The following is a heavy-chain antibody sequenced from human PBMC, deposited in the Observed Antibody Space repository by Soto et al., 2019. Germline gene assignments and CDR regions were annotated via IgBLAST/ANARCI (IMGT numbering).Heavy chain of an antibody. CDR2: IHYSWSV. V-gene: IGHV4-30-4*01. J-gene: IGHJ6*02. CDR1: GGSISSDQYH. CDR3: VREDDGGDRDYYGLDV. Sequence: QVQLQESGPGLVRPSQTLSLTCTVSGGSISSDQYHGTWIRQTPGKGLEWIGYIHYSWSVYYNPSLQSRVTMSVDTSKNLFSLKLSSVTAADTAVYFCVREDDGGDRDYYGLDVWGQGTTVTVSS. D-gene: IGHD4-17*01.